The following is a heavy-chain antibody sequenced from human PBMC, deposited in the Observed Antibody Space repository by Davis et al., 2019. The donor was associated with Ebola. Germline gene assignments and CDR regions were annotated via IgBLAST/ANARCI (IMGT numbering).Heavy chain of an antibody. CDR1: GFTFSSYS. D-gene: IGHD3-3*01. CDR2: INTGSNYI. CDR3: AKSGLSFGVVKYHYGMDV. V-gene: IGHV3-21*04. J-gene: IGHJ6*04. Sequence: GESLKISCAASGFTFSSYSMSWVRQAPGKGLEWVSSINTGSNYIFYLDSVKGRFTISRDNSKKTLYLQMNSLRAEDTAVYYCAKSGLSFGVVKYHYGMDVWGKGTTVTVSS.